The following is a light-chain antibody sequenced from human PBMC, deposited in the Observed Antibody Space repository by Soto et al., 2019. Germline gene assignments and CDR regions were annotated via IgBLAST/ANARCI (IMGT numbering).Light chain of an antibody. J-gene: IGKJ5*01. CDR3: QQSYNTPIT. CDR1: QSISSY. CDR2: DAS. V-gene: IGKV1-39*01. Sequence: DIQMTQSPSSLSASVGDRVTITSRASQSISSYLNWYQQKPEKAPKLLIYDASSLQSGVPSRFSGSGSGTDFTLTISSLQTEAFATYYCQQSYNTPITFIHGTRLEI.